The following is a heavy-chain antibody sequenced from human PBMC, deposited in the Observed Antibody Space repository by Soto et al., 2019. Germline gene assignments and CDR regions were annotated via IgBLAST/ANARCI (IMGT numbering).Heavy chain of an antibody. CDR2: IFWDDDK. CDR1: GFSLSTSGVG. Sequence: QITLKESGPPLLNPTQTLTLTCTFSGFSLSTSGVGVGWIRQPPGKALEWLALIFWDDDKRYIPSLRSRLTITKDTSKNQVVLTMTNLDPVDTATYYCAHTVLRYFDYWGQGTLVTVSS. J-gene: IGHJ4*02. D-gene: IGHD5-12*01. V-gene: IGHV2-5*02. CDR3: AHTVLRYFDY.